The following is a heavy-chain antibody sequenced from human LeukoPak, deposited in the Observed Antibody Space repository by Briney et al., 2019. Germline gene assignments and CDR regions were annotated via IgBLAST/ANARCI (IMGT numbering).Heavy chain of an antibody. CDR3: TTEGGAGLTQFEY. CDR2: VRSRAYGGTP. Sequence: PGGSLRLTCIASGFTFGDCAMDWVRQAPGKGLEWVGFVRSRAYGGTPEYGASVKGRFTISRDDSKAVAYLQMNSLTAEDTAVYFCTTEGGAGLTQFEYWPQGTLVTVSS. D-gene: IGHD2-21*02. CDR1: GFTFGDCA. J-gene: IGHJ4*02. V-gene: IGHV3-49*04.